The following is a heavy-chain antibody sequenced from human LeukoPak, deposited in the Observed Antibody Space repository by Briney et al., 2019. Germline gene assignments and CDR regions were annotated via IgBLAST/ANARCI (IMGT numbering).Heavy chain of an antibody. CDR3: ARQMYYDFWSGFGWFDP. CDR2: IYPGDSDT. CDR1: GYSFTSYW. J-gene: IGHJ5*02. Sequence: GESLKISCKGSGYSFTSYWIGWVRQMPGKGLEWMGIIYPGDSDTRYSPSFQGQVTISADKSISTAYLQWSSLKASDTAMYYCARQMYYDFWSGFGWFDPWGQETLVTVSS. D-gene: IGHD3-3*01. V-gene: IGHV5-51*01.